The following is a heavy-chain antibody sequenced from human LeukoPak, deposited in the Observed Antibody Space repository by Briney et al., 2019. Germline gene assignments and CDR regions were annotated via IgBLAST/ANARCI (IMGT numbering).Heavy chain of an antibody. D-gene: IGHD2-8*01. V-gene: IGHV3-21*01. CDR3: ARDGGYCTKGVCYVDY. Sequence: GGSLRLSCAASGFTFSSYSMNWVRQAPGKGLGWVSSITGSSDYIYYADSLKGRFTISRDNAKNSLYLQMNSLRAEDTAVYYCARDGGYCTKGVCYVDYWGQGTLVTISS. CDR1: GFTFSSYS. CDR2: ITGSSDYI. J-gene: IGHJ4*02.